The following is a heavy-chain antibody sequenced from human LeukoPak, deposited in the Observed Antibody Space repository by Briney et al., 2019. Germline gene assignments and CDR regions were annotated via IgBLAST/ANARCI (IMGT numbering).Heavy chain of an antibody. CDR1: GGSISSGGYY. CDR3: ARGVGAMDY. V-gene: IGHV4-61*08. CDR2: IYHSGST. D-gene: IGHD1-26*01. Sequence: SQTLSLTCTVSGGSISSGGYYWSWIRQPPGKGLEWIGYIYHSGSTNYNPSLKSRVTISVDTSNNQFSLKLSSVTAADTAVYYCARGVGAMDYWGQGTLVTVSS. J-gene: IGHJ4*02.